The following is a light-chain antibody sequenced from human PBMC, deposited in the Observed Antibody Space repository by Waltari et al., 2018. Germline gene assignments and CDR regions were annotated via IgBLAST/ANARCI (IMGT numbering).Light chain of an antibody. J-gene: IGLJ2*01. V-gene: IGLV2-23*02. CDR3: CSYATRNTPVA. CDR2: EVN. Sequence: QSALTQPASVSGSPGQSLTISCTGSRSDVGHYDFVSWYQQYPGKAPIVIIYEVNKRPSGVSDRFSGSKSGNTASLTSSGLQPEDEADYHCCSYATRNTPVAFGGGTKVTLL. CDR1: RSDVGHYDF.